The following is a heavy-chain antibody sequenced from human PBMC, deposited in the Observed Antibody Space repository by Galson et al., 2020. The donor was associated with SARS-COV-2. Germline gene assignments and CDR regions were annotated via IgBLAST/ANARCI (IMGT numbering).Heavy chain of an antibody. D-gene: IGHD6-19*01. CDR1: GFTFSNYA. V-gene: IGHV3-23*01. CDR3: AKEGGSGWATDYFQD. J-gene: IGHJ1*01. Sequence: GESLKISCAASGFTFSNYAMAWVRQAPGKGLVWVSLLNNRGDDTYYANSMRGRFTISRDNSRNILYLQINNLRVEDTAVYYCAKEGGSGWATDYFQDWGQGTLVTVSS. CDR2: LNNRGDDT.